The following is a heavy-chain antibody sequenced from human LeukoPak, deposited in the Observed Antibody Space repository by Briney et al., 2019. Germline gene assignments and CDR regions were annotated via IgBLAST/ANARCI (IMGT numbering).Heavy chain of an antibody. Sequence: GGSLRLSCAASGFTFSSYEMNWVRQAPGKGLEWVSYISSSGSTIYYADSVKGRFTISRDNAKNSLYLQMNSLRAEDTAVYYCARENYYDSSGYPGIDYWGQGTLVTVSS. D-gene: IGHD3-22*01. CDR3: ARENYYDSSGYPGIDY. CDR2: ISSSGSTI. J-gene: IGHJ4*02. V-gene: IGHV3-48*03. CDR1: GFTFSSYE.